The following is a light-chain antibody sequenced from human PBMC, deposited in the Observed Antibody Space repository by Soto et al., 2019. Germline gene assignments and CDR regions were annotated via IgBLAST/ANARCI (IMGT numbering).Light chain of an antibody. V-gene: IGLV2-14*01. CDR2: GVS. CDR3: SSYISSSTWL. Sequence: QSALTQPASVSGSPGQSITISCSGTSSDIGGYNYVSWYQQLPGKAPKLMIYGVSNRPSGVSNRFSGSKSGNTASLSISGLQAEDEADYYCSSYISSSTWLFGGGTKLTVL. CDR1: SSDIGGYNY. J-gene: IGLJ3*02.